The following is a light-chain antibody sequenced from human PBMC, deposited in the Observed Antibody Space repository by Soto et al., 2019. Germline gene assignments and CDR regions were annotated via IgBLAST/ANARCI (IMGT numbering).Light chain of an antibody. CDR2: AVS. V-gene: IGKV1-39*01. J-gene: IGKJ1*01. CDR3: QHTFSTPRT. Sequence: DIQMTQSPSSLSASVGDRVTITCRASQSISSYLNWYQQKPGKPPKLLLYAVSSFPSVVPSRFSGSGAGTDFSLTITSLQPEYFATYYCQHTFSTPRTFGQGTKVEIK. CDR1: QSISSY.